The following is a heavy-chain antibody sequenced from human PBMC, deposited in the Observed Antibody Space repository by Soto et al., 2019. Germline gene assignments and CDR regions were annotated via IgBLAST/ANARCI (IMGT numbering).Heavy chain of an antibody. V-gene: IGHV4-39*02. CDR3: AREKNGDYSDY. CDR1: DGYSSSRGCY. CDR2: IYYSGSI. D-gene: IGHD4-17*01. J-gene: IGHJ4*02. Sequence: SEIMCHRSSVADGYSSSRGCYWGFSRQPPGKGLEWIGSIYYSGSIYYNPSLKSRVTISVDASKNQFSLKLSSVTAADTAVYYCAREKNGDYSDYRVQGTLVTVSS.